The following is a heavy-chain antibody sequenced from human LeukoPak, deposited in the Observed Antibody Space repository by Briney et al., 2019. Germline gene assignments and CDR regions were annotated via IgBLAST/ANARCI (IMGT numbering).Heavy chain of an antibody. CDR2: ISYDGSNE. CDR3: ARDSSGSYNWFDP. Sequence: SCKVSGYTLTELSMHWVRQAPGKGLEWVAVISYDGSNEYYPDSVKGRFTISRDNSKNTLYLQMNSLRAEDTAVYYCARDSSGSYNWFDPWGQGTLVTVSS. CDR1: GYTLTELS. V-gene: IGHV3-30*04. J-gene: IGHJ5*02. D-gene: IGHD6-19*01.